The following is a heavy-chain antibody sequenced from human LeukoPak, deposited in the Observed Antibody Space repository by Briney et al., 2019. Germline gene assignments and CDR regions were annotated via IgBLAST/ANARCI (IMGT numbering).Heavy chain of an antibody. Sequence: PGGSLRLSCADSGCTFDDYAMQWVRQAPGKDLEWVSGISWNSGSVGYADSVKGRFTISRDNAKNSLYLQMNSLRAEDTALYYCAKGGNDGYKSYDYWGPGTLVTVSS. CDR1: GCTFDDYA. V-gene: IGHV3-9*01. J-gene: IGHJ4*02. D-gene: IGHD5-24*01. CDR3: AKGGNDGYKSYDY. CDR2: ISWNSGSV.